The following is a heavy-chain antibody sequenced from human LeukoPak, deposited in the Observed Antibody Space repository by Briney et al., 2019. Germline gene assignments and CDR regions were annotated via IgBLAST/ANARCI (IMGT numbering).Heavy chain of an antibody. CDR1: VYTFSSYW. CDR2: IHRDGSIT. J-gene: IGHJ4*02. CDR3: ARETGDQLDY. V-gene: IGHV3-74*03. Sequence: GGSLRLSCAASVYTFSSYWMHWVRLAPGKGLVWVSRIHRDGSITTYVDFVKGRFAISRDNAKNTLYLQLNSLRAEDTAVYYCARETGDQLDYWGQGTLVTVSS.